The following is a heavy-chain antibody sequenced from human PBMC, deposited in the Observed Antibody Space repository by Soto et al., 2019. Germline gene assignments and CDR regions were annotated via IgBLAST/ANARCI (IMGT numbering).Heavy chain of an antibody. V-gene: IGHV1-2*02. CDR3: ATGGAAGVFFDY. CDR2: INAYSGDT. Sequence: QVQVVQSGAEVKKPGASVKVSCKASGYTFAGHYLHWVRQAPGQGLEWMGWINAYSGDTDYAQKFQGRVTMTRDTSISTAYMGLSRLRSDDTAMYYCATGGAAGVFFDYWGQGALVTVSS. J-gene: IGHJ4*02. CDR1: GYTFAGHY. D-gene: IGHD1-1*01.